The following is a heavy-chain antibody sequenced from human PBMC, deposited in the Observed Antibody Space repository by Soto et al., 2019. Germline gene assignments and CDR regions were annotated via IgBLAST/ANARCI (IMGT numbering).Heavy chain of an antibody. Sequence: GGSLRLSFAASGFTVGANYMSGFGRAQGKGLEWVALLCRQDNTYVADSGKGRFSISRDSSNNPLYLQMSSGRVEDTAVYYCTTAGGARPYSSTWLYWGEGTLVTVTS. CDR1: GFTVGANY. D-gene: IGHD6-13*01. CDR3: TTAGGARPYSSTWLY. J-gene: IGHJ4*02. CDR2: LCRQDNT. V-gene: IGHV3-53*01.